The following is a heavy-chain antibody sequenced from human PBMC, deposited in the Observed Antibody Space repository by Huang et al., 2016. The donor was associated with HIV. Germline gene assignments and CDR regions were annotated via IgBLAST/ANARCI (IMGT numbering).Heavy chain of an antibody. V-gene: IGHV3-23*01. Sequence: EVQLLESGGGLVQPGGSLRLSCAASGFTFSSYAMSWVRQAPGKGREWVSVISVGGGSTYYADSVKGRFTISRDNSKNTLYLQMNSLRAEDAAVYYCAKDPYSSSWFDHFDYWGQGTLVTVSS. CDR3: AKDPYSSSWFDHFDY. CDR1: GFTFSSYA. CDR2: ISVGGGST. D-gene: IGHD6-13*01. J-gene: IGHJ4*02.